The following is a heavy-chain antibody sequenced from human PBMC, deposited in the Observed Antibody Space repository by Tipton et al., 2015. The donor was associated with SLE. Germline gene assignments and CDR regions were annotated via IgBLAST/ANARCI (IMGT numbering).Heavy chain of an antibody. CDR1: GGSFSGYY. J-gene: IGHJ4*02. CDR3: ARGDDYGDFFDY. V-gene: IGHV4-34*01. Sequence: GLVKPSETLSLTCAVYGGSFSGYYWSWIRQPPGKGLEWIGEINHSGSTNYNPSLKSRVTISVDTSKNQFSLKLSSVTAADTAVYYCARGDDYGDFFDYWGQGTLVTVSS. CDR2: INHSGST. D-gene: IGHD4-17*01.